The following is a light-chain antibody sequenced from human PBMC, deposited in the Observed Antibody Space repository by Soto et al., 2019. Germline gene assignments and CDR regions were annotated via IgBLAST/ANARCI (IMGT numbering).Light chain of an antibody. CDR1: SSDIGAYDY. V-gene: IGLV2-14*01. Sequence: QSLLTQPASLSGSPGQSITISCTGTSSDIGAYDYVSWFQQHPGKAPKLMISEVNNRPSGVSNRFSGSKSGNTAYLTISGLQVEDEAEYFCFSLTTTSTHVCGSGNKVTVL. J-gene: IGLJ1*01. CDR3: FSLTTTSTHV. CDR2: EVN.